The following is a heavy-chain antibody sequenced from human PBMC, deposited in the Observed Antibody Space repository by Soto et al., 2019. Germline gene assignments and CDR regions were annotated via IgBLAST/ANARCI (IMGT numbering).Heavy chain of an antibody. Sequence: PGGSLRLSCAASGFTFSSYAMSWVRQAPGKGLEWVSAISGSGGSTYYADSVKGRFTISRDNSKNTLYLQMNSLRAEDTAVYYCAKDQVVVAATYYFDYWCQGTLVTVSS. CDR3: AKDQVVVAATYYFDY. CDR1: GFTFSSYA. V-gene: IGHV3-23*01. D-gene: IGHD2-15*01. J-gene: IGHJ4*02. CDR2: ISGSGGST.